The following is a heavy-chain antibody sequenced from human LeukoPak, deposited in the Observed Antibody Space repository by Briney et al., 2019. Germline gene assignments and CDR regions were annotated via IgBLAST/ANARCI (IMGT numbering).Heavy chain of an antibody. CDR3: ARQGILWTWQSFDY. V-gene: IGHV4-59*08. CDR1: GGSISSYY. Sequence: SETLSLTFTVSGGSISSYYWSWIRQPPGKGLEWIGYIYYSGSTNYNPSLKSRVTISVDTSKNQFSLKLSSVTAADTAVYYCARQGILWTWQSFDYWGQGTLVTVSS. CDR2: IYYSGST. D-gene: IGHD2/OR15-2a*01. J-gene: IGHJ4*02.